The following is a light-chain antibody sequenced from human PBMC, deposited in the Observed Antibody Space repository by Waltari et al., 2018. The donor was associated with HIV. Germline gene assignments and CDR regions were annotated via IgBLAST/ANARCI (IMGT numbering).Light chain of an antibody. Sequence: QSVLTQPPSVSAAPGQRITISCTGNGSNIGADYSVHWYKQVPGSAPKLLIYLTYNRPAGVPERFSGSKSGTSASLAISGLQSEDEADYYCAAWDDSLNGWVFGGGTKLTVL. CDR2: LTY. V-gene: IGLV1-40*01. CDR1: GSNIGADYS. J-gene: IGLJ3*02. CDR3: AAWDDSLNGWV.